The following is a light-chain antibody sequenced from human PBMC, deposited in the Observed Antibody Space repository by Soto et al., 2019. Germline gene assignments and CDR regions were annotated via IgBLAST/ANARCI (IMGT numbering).Light chain of an antibody. Sequence: QSALTQPASVSGSPGQSITISCTGTSSDVGGYNYVSWYQQHPGKAPKLMIYDVSNRPSGVSNRFSGAKSGNTASLTISGLPAEYEAAYYCSSYTSSRGVFGGGTKLTVL. CDR2: DVS. V-gene: IGLV2-14*01. J-gene: IGLJ2*01. CDR3: SSYTSSRGV. CDR1: SSDVGGYNY.